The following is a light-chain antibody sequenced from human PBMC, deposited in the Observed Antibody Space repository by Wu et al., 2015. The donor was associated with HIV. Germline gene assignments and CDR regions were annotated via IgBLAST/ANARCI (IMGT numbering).Light chain of an antibody. Sequence: GERDHPLLPGPVRVVRHQTVDPGTHAPNLRPRLPRLLIYDASTRATGIPARFSGSGSGTEFTLTIKSMQSADFAVYYCHQYNNWRTFGQGTKVDIK. J-gene: IGKJ1*01. V-gene: IGKV3-15*01. CDR2: DAS. CDR3: HQYNNWRT. CDR1: RVVRHQT.